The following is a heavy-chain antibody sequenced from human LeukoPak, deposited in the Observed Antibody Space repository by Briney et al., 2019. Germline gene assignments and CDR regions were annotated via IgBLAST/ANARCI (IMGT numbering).Heavy chain of an antibody. D-gene: IGHD3-22*01. J-gene: IGHJ1*01. CDR1: GSTFSTYA. V-gene: IGHV1-69*13. CDR2: IIPNLGTS. Sequence: SVKVSCKASGSTFSTYAINWVRQAPGQGLEWMGGIIPNLGTSNYAQRFQGRVTIIADESSGTAYMTLSSLRSEDTAIYYCATTRDYYGNSGYTLLQDWGQGTLVTVSS. CDR3: ATTRDYYGNSGYTLLQD.